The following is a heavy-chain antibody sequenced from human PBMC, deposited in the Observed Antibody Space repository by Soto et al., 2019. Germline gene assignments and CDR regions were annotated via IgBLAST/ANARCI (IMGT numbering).Heavy chain of an antibody. D-gene: IGHD3-22*01. CDR1: GGTFSSLD. CDR3: ARALLSHSYDSGGYDSYFHAMDV. J-gene: IGHJ6*02. Sequence: QVQLVQSGAEVKKPGSSVMVSCKASGGTFSSLDINSVRQAPGQGLEWMGGIIPISETTNYAQIFQGRVSIVADKSTSTAYMELSRLRSEDTAVYYCARALLSHSYDSGGYDSYFHAMDVWGQGTPVTVSS. V-gene: IGHV1-69*06. CDR2: IIPISETT.